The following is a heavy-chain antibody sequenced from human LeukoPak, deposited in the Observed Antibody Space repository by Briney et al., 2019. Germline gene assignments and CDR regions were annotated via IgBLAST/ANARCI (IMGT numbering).Heavy chain of an antibody. CDR3: ARDFGTTGWHTFDY. D-gene: IGHD6-19*01. V-gene: IGHV6-1*01. CDR1: GDSVSSKNGA. CDR2: TYYRSKWYN. J-gene: IGHJ4*02. Sequence: SQTLSLTCVVSGDSVSSKNGAWNWFRQSPSRGLEWLGRTYYRSKWYNDYAESMEGRMTISQDTSKNQYSLHLNSVTPDDTAVYYCARDFGTTGWHTFDYWGQGTLVTVSS.